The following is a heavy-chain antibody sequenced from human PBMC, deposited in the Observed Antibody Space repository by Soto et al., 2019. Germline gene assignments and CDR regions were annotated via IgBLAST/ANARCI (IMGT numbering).Heavy chain of an antibody. CDR3: ARALDYDLLTDRMFALAV. CDR1: GGSFRNYG. CDR2: IMHVCGTA. D-gene: IGHD3-9*01. V-gene: IGHV1-69*01. J-gene: IGHJ6*01. Sequence: QVQLVQSGAEVKKPGSSVRVSCKVSGGSFRNYGFTWVRQSPGQGLEWMGGIMHVCGTAVYAQKFQGRVTISADEVTTTASLELSSLRSADTAVYFCARALDYDLLTDRMFALAVWGPGTTITVTA.